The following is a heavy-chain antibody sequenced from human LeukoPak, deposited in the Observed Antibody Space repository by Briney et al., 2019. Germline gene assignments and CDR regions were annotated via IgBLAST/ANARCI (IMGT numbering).Heavy chain of an antibody. D-gene: IGHD4-11*01. J-gene: IGHJ6*02. Sequence: GGSLRLSCAASGVTFSSYSMNWVRQAPGKGLEWVSSISSDSDYIYYADSVRGRFTISRDNAKTSLYLQMNSLRAEDMAVYYCARDYSRLLDVWGQGTTVTVSS. V-gene: IGHV3-21*01. CDR2: ISSDSDYI. CDR3: ARDYSRLLDV. CDR1: GVTFSSYS.